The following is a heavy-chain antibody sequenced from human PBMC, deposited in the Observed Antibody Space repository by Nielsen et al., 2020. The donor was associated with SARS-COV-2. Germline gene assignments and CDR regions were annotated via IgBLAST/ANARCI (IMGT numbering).Heavy chain of an antibody. D-gene: IGHD5-24*01. V-gene: IGHV5-51*01. J-gene: IGHJ4*02. CDR3: ARRRDGYNLDY. CDR1: GYSFTSYW. CDR2: IYPGDSDT. Sequence: GSLRLSCKGSGYSFTSYWIGWVRQMPGKGLEWMGIIYPGDSDTRYSPSFQGQVTISADKSISTAYLQWSSLKASDTAMYYCARRRDGYNLDYWGQGTLVTVSS.